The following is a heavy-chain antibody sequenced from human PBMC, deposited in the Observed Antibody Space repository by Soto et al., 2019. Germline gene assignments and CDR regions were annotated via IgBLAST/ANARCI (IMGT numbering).Heavy chain of an antibody. CDR2: IRSKAYGGTT. J-gene: IGHJ6*02. CDR1: GFTFGDYA. V-gene: IGHV3-49*03. CDR3: TRGWSVVRYYDYVWGSYRSGRNQYGMDV. Sequence: GGSLRLSCTASGFTFGDYAMSWFRQAPGKGLEWVGFIRSKAYGGTTEYAASVKGRFTISRDDSKSIAYLQMNSLKTEDTAVYYCTRGWSVVRYYDYVWGSYRSGRNQYGMDVWGQGTTVTVSS. D-gene: IGHD3-16*02.